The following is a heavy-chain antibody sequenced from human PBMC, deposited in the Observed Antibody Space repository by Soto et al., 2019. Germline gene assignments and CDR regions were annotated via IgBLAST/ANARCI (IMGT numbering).Heavy chain of an antibody. V-gene: IGHV2-5*01. CDR1: GFSTRTHGVG. Sequence: SGPTLVNPKNTLKLPWPSSGFSTRTHGVGVGWFRQPPGKPLEWLALIYWNDDQRYSPSLRDRLTITKDTSKNQVVLTMTNMGPVDTATYYCGHGVPSSRNWFDPWGQGTLVTVPS. CDR3: GHGVPSSRNWFDP. CDR2: IYWNDDQ. J-gene: IGHJ5*02. D-gene: IGHD2-2*01.